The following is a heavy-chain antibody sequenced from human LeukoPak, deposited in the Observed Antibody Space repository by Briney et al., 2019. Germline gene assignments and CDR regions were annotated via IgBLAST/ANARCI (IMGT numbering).Heavy chain of an antibody. Sequence: PSETLSLTCTVSGGSISSYYWSWIRQPPGKGLEWIGYIYYSGSTNYNPSLKSRVTISVDTSKNQFSLKPSSVTAADTAVYYCASQRWLQLPLFDYWGQGTLVTVSS. CDR1: GGSISSYY. CDR3: ASQRWLQLPLFDY. J-gene: IGHJ4*02. D-gene: IGHD5-24*01. V-gene: IGHV4-59*01. CDR2: IYYSGST.